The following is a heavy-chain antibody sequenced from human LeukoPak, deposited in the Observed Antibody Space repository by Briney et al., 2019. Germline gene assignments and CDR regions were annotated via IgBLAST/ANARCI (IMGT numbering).Heavy chain of an antibody. CDR2: ISVSGGST. D-gene: IGHD2-2*01. V-gene: IGHV3-23*01. CDR3: AKVLAAGCSSTSCYGYYGMDV. Sequence: PGGSLRLSCAASGFTFSSYAMSWVRQAPGKGLEWFSAISVSGGSTYYADSVKGRFTISSDNSKNTLYLQMNSLRAEDTAVYYCAKVLAAGCSSTSCYGYYGMDVWGQGTTVTVSS. J-gene: IGHJ6*02. CDR1: GFTFSSYA.